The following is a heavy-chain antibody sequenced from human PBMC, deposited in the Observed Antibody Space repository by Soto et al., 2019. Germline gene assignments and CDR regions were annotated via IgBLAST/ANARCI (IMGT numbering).Heavy chain of an antibody. D-gene: IGHD2-21*01. Sequence: EVQLEESGGDLVQPGGSLTLSCAVSGFNFSGSAMHWVRQASGKGLEWVGRIRSKANNYATSYVASVNGRFTISREDSRNTTYLQMHSLKNEDTALYDCTCRYCGNDNCSNYMDVWGEGTTVTVSS. CDR1: GFNFSGSA. V-gene: IGHV3-73*01. CDR2: IRSKANNYAT. J-gene: IGHJ6*03. CDR3: TCRYCGNDNCSNYMDV.